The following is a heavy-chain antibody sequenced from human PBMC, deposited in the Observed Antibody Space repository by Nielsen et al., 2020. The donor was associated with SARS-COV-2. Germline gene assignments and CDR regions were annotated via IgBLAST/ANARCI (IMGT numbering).Heavy chain of an antibody. V-gene: IGHV3-21*01. CDR3: ARDHRGYSGYEYPDDFDY. Sequence: GGSLRLSCAASGFTFSSYSMNWVRQAPGKGLEWVSSISSSSSYIYYADSVKGRFTISRDNAKNSLYLQMNSLRAEDTAVYYCARDHRGYSGYEYPDDFDYWGQGTLVTVSS. J-gene: IGHJ4*02. CDR2: ISSSSSYI. D-gene: IGHD5-12*01. CDR1: GFTFSSYS.